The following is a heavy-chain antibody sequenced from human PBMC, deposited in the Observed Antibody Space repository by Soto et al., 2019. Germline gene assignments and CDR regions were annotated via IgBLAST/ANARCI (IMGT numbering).Heavy chain of an antibody. J-gene: IGHJ4*02. CDR3: AKFFVETGSNSGWPWSFHY. CDR1: GFTFSNYA. D-gene: IGHD6-25*01. Sequence: EVQLLESGGGLVQPGRSLRLSCAASGFTFSNYAMSWVRQAPGQGLDWVSAISGSGGTTYYADSVKGRFTISRDNSKNTLFLQMNIPRPEDAAVHYCAKFFVETGSNSGWPWSFHYWGQGTLVTVSS. CDR2: ISGSGGTT. V-gene: IGHV3-23*01.